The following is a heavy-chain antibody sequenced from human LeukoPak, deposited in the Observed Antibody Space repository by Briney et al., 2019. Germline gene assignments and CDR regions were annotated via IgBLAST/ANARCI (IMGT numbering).Heavy chain of an antibody. V-gene: IGHV3-23*01. CDR3: AKGGCRGTCNPLAY. J-gene: IGHJ4*02. CDR1: GFTFSGSG. D-gene: IGHD2-15*01. Sequence: GGSLRLSCAASGFTFSGSGMSWVRQAPGKGLEWISSSGDSDGSTYYSDSLKGRFTISRDNSKNTLYLQMNNLRAEDTAVYYCAKGGCRGTCNPLAYWGQGALVTVSP. CDR2: SGDSDGST.